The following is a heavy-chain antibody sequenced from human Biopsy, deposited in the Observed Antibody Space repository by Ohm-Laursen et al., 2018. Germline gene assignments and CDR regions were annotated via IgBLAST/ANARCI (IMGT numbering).Heavy chain of an antibody. CDR3: VLASFDY. V-gene: IGHV1-46*01. CDR1: GYTFTTYY. CDR2: INPGGNST. J-gene: IGHJ4*02. Sequence: SVKVSCNASGYTFTTYYIHWVRQAPGQGLEWMGIINPGGNSTAYTQNFQGRVTMTWDTPTTTVYMELSSLRSEDTAVYYCVLASFDYWGQGTLVTVPS.